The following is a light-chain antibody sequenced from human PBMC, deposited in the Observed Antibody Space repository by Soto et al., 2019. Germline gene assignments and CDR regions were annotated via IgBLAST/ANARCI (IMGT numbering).Light chain of an antibody. CDR2: EVT. V-gene: IGLV2-8*01. Sequence: QSALTQPPYASGSPGQSVTISCTGTSSDVGGYNFGSGYQQHPGKAHKLMIYEVTKRPSGVPSRFSGSKSGNTSSLTVSGLQAEEEANYYCSTYASSGNVGVCGGGTKLSVL. CDR1: SSDVGGYNF. CDR3: STYASSGNVGV. J-gene: IGLJ3*02.